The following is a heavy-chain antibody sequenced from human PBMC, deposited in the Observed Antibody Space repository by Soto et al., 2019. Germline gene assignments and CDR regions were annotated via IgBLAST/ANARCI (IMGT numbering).Heavy chain of an antibody. CDR1: GYTFTSYG. CDR3: ARDLRYIAAAGPDYNWFDP. V-gene: IGHV1-18*01. D-gene: IGHD6-13*01. CDR2: ISAYNGNT. Sequence: ASVKVSCKASGYTFTSYGISWVRQAPGQGLEWMGWISAYNGNTNYAQKLQGRVTMTTDTSTSTAYMELRSLRSDDTAVYYCARDLRYIAAAGPDYNWFDPWGQGTLVPVSS. J-gene: IGHJ5*02.